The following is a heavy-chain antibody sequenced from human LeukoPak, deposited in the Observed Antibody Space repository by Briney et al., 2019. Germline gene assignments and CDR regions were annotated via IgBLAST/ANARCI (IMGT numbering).Heavy chain of an antibody. CDR3: ARGFDHYDFWSGFPASGEWFDP. J-gene: IGHJ5*02. CDR1: GYTFTSYG. D-gene: IGHD3-3*01. Sequence: ASVKVSCKASGYTFTSYGISWARQAPGQGLEWMGWISAYNGNTNYAQKLQGRVTMTTDTSTSTAYMELRSLRSDDTAVYYCARGFDHYDFWSGFPASGEWFDPWGQGTLVTVSS. V-gene: IGHV1-18*01. CDR2: ISAYNGNT.